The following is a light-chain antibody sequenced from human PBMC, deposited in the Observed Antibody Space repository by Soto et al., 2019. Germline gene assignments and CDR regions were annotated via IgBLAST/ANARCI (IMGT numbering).Light chain of an antibody. CDR3: PQDYNYPWT. J-gene: IGKJ1*01. Sequence: ALQMTQSPSSLSASKGDRVTITCRASQDIKNDLGWYQEKLGQAPKLLIYAASNLQSGVPSRFSGSGSGTDFTLTISSLQPEDFATYYCPQDYNYPWTFGQGTKVEV. CDR1: QDIKND. CDR2: AAS. V-gene: IGKV1-6*01.